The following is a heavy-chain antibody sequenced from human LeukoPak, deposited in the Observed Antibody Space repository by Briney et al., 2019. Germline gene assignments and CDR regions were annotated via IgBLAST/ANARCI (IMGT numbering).Heavy chain of an antibody. CDR3: ARDGYGGIGY. CDR1: GFTFSSYG. V-gene: IGHV3-30*02. J-gene: IGHJ4*02. D-gene: IGHD4-23*01. Sequence: GGSLRLSCAASGFTFSSYGMHWVRQAPGKGLEWVAFIRHDGSNKYYADSVKGRFTISRDNSKNTLYLQMNSLRAGDTAVYYCARDGYGGIGYWGQGILVTVSS. CDR2: IRHDGSNK.